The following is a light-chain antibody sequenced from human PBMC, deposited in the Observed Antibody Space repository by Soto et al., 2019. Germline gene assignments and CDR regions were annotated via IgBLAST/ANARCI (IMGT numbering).Light chain of an antibody. J-gene: IGKJ4*01. CDR1: QSVGGD. CDR2: GAS. CDR3: QQYENWPQLT. V-gene: IGKV3-15*01. Sequence: ERVMTQSPATLSVSPGERATLSSRASQSVGGDLAWYQQKPGQAPRLLIYGASSRAPDIPDRFSGSGSGTEFTLTISSLQSEDSAVYYCQQYENWPQLTFGGGTKVEIK.